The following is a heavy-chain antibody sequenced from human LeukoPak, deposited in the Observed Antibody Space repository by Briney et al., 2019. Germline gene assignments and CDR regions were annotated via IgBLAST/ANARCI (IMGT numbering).Heavy chain of an antibody. D-gene: IGHD3-10*01. J-gene: IGHJ4*02. Sequence: GRSLRLSCAASGFTFSSYGMHWVRQAPGKGLEWVAVISYDGNNKYYADSMKGRFTISRDNSNNTLYLQMNSLRPEDTAVYYCAKDNSYGSGSYYELGYWGQGTLVTVSS. V-gene: IGHV3-30*18. CDR1: GFTFSSYG. CDR3: AKDNSYGSGSYYELGY. CDR2: ISYDGNNK.